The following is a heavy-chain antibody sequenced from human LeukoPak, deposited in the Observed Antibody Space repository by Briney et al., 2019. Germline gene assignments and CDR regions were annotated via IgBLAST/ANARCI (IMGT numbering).Heavy chain of an antibody. D-gene: IGHD3-22*01. CDR2: IKQDGSEK. V-gene: IGHV3-7*01. CDR1: GFTFSTYG. Sequence: GGSLRLSCAVSGFTFSTYGLHWVRQAPGKGLEWVANIKQDGSEKYYVDSVKGRFTISRDNAKNSLYLQMNSLRAEDTAVYYCARDTYYYDSSGYPLYWGQGTLVTVSS. J-gene: IGHJ4*02. CDR3: ARDTYYYDSSGYPLY.